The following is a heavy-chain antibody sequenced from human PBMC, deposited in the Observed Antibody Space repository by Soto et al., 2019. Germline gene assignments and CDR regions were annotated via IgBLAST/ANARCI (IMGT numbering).Heavy chain of an antibody. Sequence: SLRLSCAASGFTFDDYAMHWVRQAPGKGLEWVSGISWNSGSIGYADSVKGRFTISRDNAKNSLYLQMNSLRAEDTALYYCATALIAGRNFWGQGTLVTVSS. CDR3: ATALIAGRNF. J-gene: IGHJ4*02. V-gene: IGHV3-9*01. D-gene: IGHD3-10*01. CDR2: ISWNSGSI. CDR1: GFTFDDYA.